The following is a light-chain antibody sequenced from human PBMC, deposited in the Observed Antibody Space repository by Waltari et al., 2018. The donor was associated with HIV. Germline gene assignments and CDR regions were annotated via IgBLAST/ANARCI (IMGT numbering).Light chain of an antibody. J-gene: IGLJ3*02. Sequence: QSVLTQPPSTSGTPGQRVTIPCSGGSSNLGTNFVYWYRNVPGTAPKAAIPMNIERPSGVPDRFSGSKSGTSASLVISGLRSEDEADYYCAAWDDNLNALVFGGGTKLTVL. CDR2: MNI. CDR1: SSNLGTNF. V-gene: IGLV1-47*01. CDR3: AAWDDNLNALV.